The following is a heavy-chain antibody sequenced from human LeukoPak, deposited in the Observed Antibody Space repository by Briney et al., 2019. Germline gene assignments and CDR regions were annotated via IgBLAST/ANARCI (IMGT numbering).Heavy chain of an antibody. V-gene: IGHV3-21*01. Sequence: KPGGSLRLSCAASGFTFSSYSMNWVRQAPGKGLEWVSSISSSSSYIYYEDSVQGRFTISRDNAKNSLYLQMNSLRAEDTAVYYCASARTMKTTVTPIFFDYWGQGTLVTVAS. D-gene: IGHD4-17*01. J-gene: IGHJ4*02. CDR3: ASARTMKTTVTPIFFDY. CDR2: ISSSSSYI. CDR1: GFTFSSYS.